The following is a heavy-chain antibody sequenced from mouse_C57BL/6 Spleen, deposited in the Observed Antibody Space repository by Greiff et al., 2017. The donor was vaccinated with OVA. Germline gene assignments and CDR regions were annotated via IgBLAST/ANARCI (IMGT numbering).Heavy chain of an antibody. J-gene: IGHJ3*01. Sequence: EVQGVESGGGLVQSGRSLRLSCATSGFTFSDFYMEWVRQAPGKGLEWIAASRNKANDYTTEYSASVKGRFIVSRDTSQSILYLQMNALRAEDTAIYYCARGNSAWFAYWGQGTLVTVSA. CDR1: GFTFSDFY. CDR2: SRNKANDYTT. CDR3: ARGNSAWFAY. V-gene: IGHV7-1*01. D-gene: IGHD4-1*02.